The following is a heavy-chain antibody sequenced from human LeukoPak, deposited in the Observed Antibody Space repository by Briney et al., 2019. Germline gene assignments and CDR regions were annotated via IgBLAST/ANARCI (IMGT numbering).Heavy chain of an antibody. CDR1: GFTFTNYA. CDR3: TRGSYGDYDY. Sequence: GGSLRLSCAASGFTFTNYAMSWVSQAPGKGLEWVSAISTSGVGTYYADSVKGRFTISRDNSKNTLYLQMNSLRAEDTAIYYCTRGSYGDYDYWGQGTLVTVSS. D-gene: IGHD4-17*01. J-gene: IGHJ4*02. V-gene: IGHV3-23*05. CDR2: ISTSGVGT.